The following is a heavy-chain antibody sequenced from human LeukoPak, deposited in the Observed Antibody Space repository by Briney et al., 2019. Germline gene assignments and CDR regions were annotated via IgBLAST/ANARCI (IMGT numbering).Heavy chain of an antibody. CDR2: INIDGST. V-gene: IGHV3-74*01. CDR3: AKYGSGSYYNGLY. CDR1: GLTFSSSW. D-gene: IGHD3-10*01. Sequence: GGSLRLSCAASGLTFSSSWMHWVRQVPGKGLLWVSRINIDGSTFYADSVKGRFTISRDSAKNTLYLQMNSLRDEDTAVYYCAKYGSGSYYNGLYWGQGTLVTVSS. J-gene: IGHJ4*02.